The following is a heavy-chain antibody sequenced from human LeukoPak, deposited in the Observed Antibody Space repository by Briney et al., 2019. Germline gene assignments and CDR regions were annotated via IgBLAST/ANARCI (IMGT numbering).Heavy chain of an antibody. CDR2: MSGRGVST. CDR3: AKDCNGGNCYIDY. CDR1: GFTFSNYG. J-gene: IGHJ4*02. Sequence: GGSLRLSCAASGFTFSNYGMNWVRQAPGKGLEWVSGMSGRGVSTYYADSVKGRFTISSDNSKNTLYLQMNSLRAEDTAIYYCAKDCNGGNCYIDYWGQGTLVTVAS. D-gene: IGHD2-15*01. V-gene: IGHV3-23*01.